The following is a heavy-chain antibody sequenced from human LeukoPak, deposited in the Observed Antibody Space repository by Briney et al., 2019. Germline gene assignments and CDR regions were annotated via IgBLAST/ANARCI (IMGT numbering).Heavy chain of an antibody. Sequence: LPGGSLRLSCAASGFTFSSYAMSWVRQAPGKGLEWVSAISGSGGSTYYADSVKGRFTISRDNSKNTLYLQMNSLRAEDTAVYYCAKVSGVSARPWGAFDIWGQGTMVTVSS. CDR1: GFTFSSYA. V-gene: IGHV3-23*01. D-gene: IGHD6-6*01. CDR3: AKVSGVSARPWGAFDI. J-gene: IGHJ3*02. CDR2: ISGSGGST.